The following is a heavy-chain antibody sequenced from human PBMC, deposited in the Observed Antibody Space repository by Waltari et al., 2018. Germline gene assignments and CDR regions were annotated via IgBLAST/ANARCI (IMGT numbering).Heavy chain of an antibody. CDR1: GGSISRYY. V-gene: IGHV4-4*07. J-gene: IGHJ4*02. Sequence: QVQLQESGPGLVKPSETLSLTCPVSGGSISRYYWSWIRQPAGKGLEWIGRIYTSGSTNYNPSLKSRVTMSVDTSKNQFSLKLSSVTAADTAVYYCASTTQRYFDWIFDYWGQGTLVTVSS. CDR2: IYTSGST. CDR3: ASTTQRYFDWIFDY. D-gene: IGHD3-9*01.